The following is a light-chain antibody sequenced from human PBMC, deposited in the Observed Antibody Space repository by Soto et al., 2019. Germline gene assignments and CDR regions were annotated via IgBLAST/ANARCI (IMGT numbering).Light chain of an antibody. J-gene: IGKJ1*01. V-gene: IGKV3-20*01. CDR3: QQFGGSPPSWT. Sequence: ESVLTQSPGTLSLSPGERATLSCRASQSVSSNSLAWYQQKPGQAPRILIYGASSRATGTPDRFSGSGSGTDFTLTISRLEPEDFAVYYCQQFGGSPPSWTFGQGTKVE. CDR1: QSVSSNS. CDR2: GAS.